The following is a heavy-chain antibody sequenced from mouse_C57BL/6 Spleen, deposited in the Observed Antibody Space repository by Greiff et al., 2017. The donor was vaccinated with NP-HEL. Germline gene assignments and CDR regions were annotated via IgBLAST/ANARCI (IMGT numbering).Heavy chain of an antibody. J-gene: IGHJ4*01. CDR2: ISSGSSTI. D-gene: IGHD2-14*01. V-gene: IGHV5-17*01. Sequence: EVHLVESGGGLVKPGGSLKLSCAASGFTFSDYGMHWVRQAPEKGLEWVAYISSGSSTIYYADTVKGRFTISRDNAKNTLFLQMTSLRSEDTAMYYCARPGTPYAMDYWGQGTSVTVSS. CDR1: GFTFSDYG. CDR3: ARPGTPYAMDY.